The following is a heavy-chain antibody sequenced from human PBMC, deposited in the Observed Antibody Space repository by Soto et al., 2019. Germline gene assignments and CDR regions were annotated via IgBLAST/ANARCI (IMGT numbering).Heavy chain of an antibody. CDR2: ISYDGSNK. D-gene: IGHD6-13*01. Sequence: QVQLVESGGGVVQPGRSLRLSCAASGFTFSSYGMHWVRQAPGKGLEWVAVISYDGSNKYYADSVKGRFTISRDNSKNTLYLQMNSLRAEDTAVYYCAKASRSSSWPTNWFDPWGQGTLVTVSS. CDR1: GFTFSSYG. CDR3: AKASRSSSWPTNWFDP. V-gene: IGHV3-30*18. J-gene: IGHJ5*02.